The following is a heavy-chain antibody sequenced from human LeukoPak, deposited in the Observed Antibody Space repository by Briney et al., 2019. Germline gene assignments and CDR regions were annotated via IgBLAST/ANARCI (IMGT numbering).Heavy chain of an antibody. CDR1: GFTFDDYA. D-gene: IGHD6-13*01. CDR2: ISWNSGSI. Sequence: GGSLRLSCAASGFTFDDYAMHWVRQAPGKGLEWVSGISWNSGSIGYADSVKGRFTISRDNAKNSLYLQMNSLRAEDTALYYCAKDSGPIAAAGTMGDWGQGTLVTVSS. CDR3: AKDSGPIAAAGTMGD. V-gene: IGHV3-9*01. J-gene: IGHJ4*02.